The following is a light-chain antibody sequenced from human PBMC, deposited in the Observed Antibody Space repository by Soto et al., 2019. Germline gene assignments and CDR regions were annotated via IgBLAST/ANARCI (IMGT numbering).Light chain of an antibody. CDR3: QQSYSTPQRT. V-gene: IGKV1-39*01. Sequence: SRMNQSPSSLSAYVGDRVTIPCRASQGIRNDLGWLQQKPGKAPKLLIYAASSLQSGVPSRFSGSGSGTDFTLTISSLQPEDFATYYCQQSYSTPQRTFGQGTNVDI. CDR2: AAS. CDR1: QGIRND. J-gene: IGKJ1*01.